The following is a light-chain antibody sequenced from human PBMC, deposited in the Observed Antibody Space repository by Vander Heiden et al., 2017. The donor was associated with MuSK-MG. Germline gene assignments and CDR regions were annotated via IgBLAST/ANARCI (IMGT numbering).Light chain of an antibody. Sequence: DIQMTQSPSSLSASIGERVTITCQASQGVGKFLNWYHQSPGKAPNLLIYDASNLEAGAPSRFSGSGSGTDFTLTINSLRPEDVGTYYCHQDDNLPFTFGQGTKVDVK. CDR1: QGVGKF. J-gene: IGKJ3*01. V-gene: IGKV1-33*01. CDR2: DAS. CDR3: HQDDNLPFT.